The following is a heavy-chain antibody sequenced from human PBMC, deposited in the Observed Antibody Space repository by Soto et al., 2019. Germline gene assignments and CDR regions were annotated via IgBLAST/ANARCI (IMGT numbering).Heavy chain of an antibody. CDR3: ARVLLYSASGRGWFDP. D-gene: IGHD2-2*02. V-gene: IGHV3-7*03. Sequence: EVQLVESGGGLVQPGGSLRLSCAASGFSFSKFWMSWVRQAPGKGLGWVANIKQDGSQKYYVDSVKGRFTISRDNAKNSLYLQMNSLTADDTAVYYCARVLLYSASGRGWFDPWGQGTLVTVSS. CDR1: GFSFSKFW. CDR2: IKQDGSQK. J-gene: IGHJ5*02.